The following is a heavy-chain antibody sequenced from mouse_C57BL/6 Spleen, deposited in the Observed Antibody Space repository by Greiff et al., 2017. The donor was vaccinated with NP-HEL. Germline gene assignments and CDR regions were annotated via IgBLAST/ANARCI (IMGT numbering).Heavy chain of an antibody. J-gene: IGHJ3*01. V-gene: IGHV14-1*01. CDR2: IDPEDGDT. D-gene: IGHD1-1*01. CDR1: GFTIKDYY. CDR3: TTSYYYGRSSFAY. Sequence: VQLQQSGAELVRPGASVKLSCTASGFTIKDYYMHWVKQRPEQGLEWIGRIDPEDGDTEYAAKFQGKATMTADTSSNTAYLQLSSLTSEDTAVYYWTTSYYYGRSSFAYWGQGTLVTVSA.